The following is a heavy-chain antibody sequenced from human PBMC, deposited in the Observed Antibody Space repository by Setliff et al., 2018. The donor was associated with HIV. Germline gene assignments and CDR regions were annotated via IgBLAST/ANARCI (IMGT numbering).Heavy chain of an antibody. J-gene: IGHJ4*02. CDR2: FDPEDGET. V-gene: IGHV1-69-2*01. Sequence: VASVKVSCKASGYTFSDYYIHWLRQAPRKGLEWMGRFDPEDGETIYAEKLQDRVTISVDRSRNTVYMELSSLRTEDTAVYFCSNGADVGGYSGYDFNYWGQGTLVTVSS. D-gene: IGHD5-12*01. CDR3: SNGADVGGYSGYDFNY. CDR1: GYTFSDYY.